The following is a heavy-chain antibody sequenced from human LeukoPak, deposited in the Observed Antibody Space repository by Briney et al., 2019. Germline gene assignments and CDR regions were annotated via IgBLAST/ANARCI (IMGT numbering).Heavy chain of an antibody. J-gene: IGHJ4*02. V-gene: IGHV3-7*03. D-gene: IGHD5-12*01. CDR1: GFIFSSHW. CDR2: IKEDGSVK. Sequence: PGGSLRLSCTASGFIFSSHWMTWVRQSPGEGLEWVANIKEDGSVKYYVDSVKGGFTISRDNTKNALYLQMNSLRADGTAVHFCGRDSTWLLDYWGQGTLITVSS. CDR3: GRDSTWLLDY.